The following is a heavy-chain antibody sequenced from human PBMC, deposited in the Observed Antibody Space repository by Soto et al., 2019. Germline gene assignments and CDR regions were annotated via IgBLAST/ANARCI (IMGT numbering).Heavy chain of an antibody. Sequence: ASVKVSCKASGYTFTSYYMHWVRQAPGQGLEWMGIINPSGGSTSYAQKFQGRVTMTRDTSTSTAYMELSSLRSEDTAVYYCARDGGQNYYGMDVWGQGTTVTVSS. CDR1: GYTFTSYY. V-gene: IGHV1-46*01. J-gene: IGHJ6*02. CDR3: ARDGGQNYYGMDV. CDR2: INPSGGST. D-gene: IGHD2-15*01.